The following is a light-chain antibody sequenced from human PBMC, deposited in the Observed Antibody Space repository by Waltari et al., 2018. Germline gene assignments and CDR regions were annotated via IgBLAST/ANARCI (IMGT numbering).Light chain of an antibody. CDR3: YSTTDNNLGV. Sequence: SSELTQPSSVSVSPGQTARITCSGDMLPKKYTRWFQQKPGQAPVLVLYQESARPSGIPERFPGSSSGTTVTLTISGAQVEDEADYYCYSTTDNNLGVFGPGTRVTVL. J-gene: IGLJ1*01. CDR1: MLPKKY. V-gene: IGLV3-27*01. CDR2: QES.